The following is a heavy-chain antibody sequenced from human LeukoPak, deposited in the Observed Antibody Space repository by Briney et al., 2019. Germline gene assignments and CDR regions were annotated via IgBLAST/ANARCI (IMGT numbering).Heavy chain of an antibody. CDR2: IYNSGST. D-gene: IGHD3-22*01. CDR3: ARLNDRADAFDI. V-gene: IGHV4-59*01. Sequence: SQTLSLTCTVSGGSISSYYWSWIRQPPGKGLEWIGYIYNSGSTNYNPSLKSRVTKSVDTSKNQFSLKLSSVTAADTAVYYCARLNDRADAFDIWGQGTMVTVSS. CDR1: GGSISSYY. J-gene: IGHJ3*02.